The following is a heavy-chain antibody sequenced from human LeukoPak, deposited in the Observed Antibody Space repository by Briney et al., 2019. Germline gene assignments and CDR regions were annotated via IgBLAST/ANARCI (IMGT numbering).Heavy chain of an antibody. CDR1: GGSISGFY. Sequence: SETLSLTCTVSGGSISGFYWSWIRQPPGKGLEWIAYIYYSGSTNYNPSLKSRVSISLDTSKNQFSLKLSSVTAADTAVYYCARHYDILTGYYSHYYYYMDVWGKGTTVTISS. CDR3: ARHYDILTGYYSHYYYYMDV. V-gene: IGHV4-59*01. CDR2: IYYSGST. D-gene: IGHD3-9*01. J-gene: IGHJ6*03.